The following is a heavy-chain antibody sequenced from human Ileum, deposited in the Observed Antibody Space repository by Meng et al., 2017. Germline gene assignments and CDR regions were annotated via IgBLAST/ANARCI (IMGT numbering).Heavy chain of an antibody. D-gene: IGHD1-14*01. Sequence: VGLRGSGPGLVKPSESLSLRCAVFGDSIRNGNWWSWVRQPPGKGLEWIGEIYESGTTNYNPSLKSRVTISVDKSKNEFSLKLSSVTAADTALYYCARVSYNKGSPKFDSWGQGTLVTVSS. CDR2: IYESGTT. CDR3: ARVSYNKGSPKFDS. J-gene: IGHJ4*02. CDR1: GDSIRNGNW. V-gene: IGHV4-4*02.